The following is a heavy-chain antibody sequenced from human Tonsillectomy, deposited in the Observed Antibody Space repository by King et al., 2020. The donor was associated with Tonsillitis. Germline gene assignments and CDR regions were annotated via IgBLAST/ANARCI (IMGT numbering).Heavy chain of an antibody. V-gene: IGHV3-72*01. CDR1: ELSISDHY. J-gene: IGHJ3*02. CDR2: SRTKTKNYST. Sequence: EVQLVESGGTLVQPGGSLRLSCAASELSISDHYMDWVRQAPGKGPEWVGRSRTKTKNYSTAYAASVDGRFTISRDDSKNSLYLQMNSLKTEDTAVYYCVRVMEGGAFDIWGQGTMVTVSS. CDR3: VRVMEGGAFDI. D-gene: IGHD1-1*01.